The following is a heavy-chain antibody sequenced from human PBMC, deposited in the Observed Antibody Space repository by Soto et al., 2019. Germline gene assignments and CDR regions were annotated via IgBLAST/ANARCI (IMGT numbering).Heavy chain of an antibody. Sequence: QIQLLQSGAEVKKPGASVKVTCKASGYTFRNFGISWVRQAPGQGLEWMGWISAYNANANYAQKFQGRLTMTADTSISTAYMELRSLRSDDTVVYYCARENSYFDYWGQGTLVTVSS. J-gene: IGHJ4*02. CDR1: GYTFRNFG. CDR3: ARENSYFDY. CDR2: ISAYNANA. V-gene: IGHV1-18*01.